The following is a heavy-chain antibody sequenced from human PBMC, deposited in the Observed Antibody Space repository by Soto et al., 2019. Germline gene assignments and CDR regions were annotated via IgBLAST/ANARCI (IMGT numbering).Heavy chain of an antibody. D-gene: IGHD3-16*01. CDR3: AKSTFGGYYYYMDV. Sequence: GGSLRLSCAASGFTFSSYGMHWVRQAPGKGLEWVAVISYDGSNKYYADSVKGRFTISRDNSKNTLYLQMNSLRAEDTAVYYCAKSTFGGYYYYMDVWGKGTTVTVSS. CDR2: ISYDGSNK. CDR1: GFTFSSYG. J-gene: IGHJ6*03. V-gene: IGHV3-30*18.